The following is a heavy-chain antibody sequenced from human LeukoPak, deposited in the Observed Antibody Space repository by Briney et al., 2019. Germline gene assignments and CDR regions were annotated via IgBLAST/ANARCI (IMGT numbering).Heavy chain of an antibody. CDR3: ARVPRSFDWLFLFDY. CDR1: GFTFSSYS. Sequence: GGSLRLSCAASGFTFSSYSMNWVRQAPGKGLEWVSSISSSSSYIYYADSVKGRFTISRDNAKNSLHLQMNSLRAEDTAVYYCARVPRSFDWLFLFDYWGQGTLVTVSS. CDR2: ISSSSSYI. D-gene: IGHD3-9*01. J-gene: IGHJ4*02. V-gene: IGHV3-21*01.